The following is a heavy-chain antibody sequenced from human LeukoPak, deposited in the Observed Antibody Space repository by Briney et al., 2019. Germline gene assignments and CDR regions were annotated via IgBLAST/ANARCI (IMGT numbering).Heavy chain of an antibody. CDR1: GGTFSSYA. D-gene: IGHD4-23*01. CDR2: IIPILGIA. Sequence: SVKVSCKASGGTFSSYAISWVRQAPGQGLEWMGRIIPILGIANYAQKFQGRVTITADKSTSTAYMELSSLRSEDTAVYYCARVSKTTVAPGDWGQGTLVTVSS. J-gene: IGHJ4*02. V-gene: IGHV1-69*04. CDR3: ARVSKTTVAPGD.